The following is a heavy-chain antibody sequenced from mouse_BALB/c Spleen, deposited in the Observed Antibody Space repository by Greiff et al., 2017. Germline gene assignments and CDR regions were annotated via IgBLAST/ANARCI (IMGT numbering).Heavy chain of an antibody. CDR3: ARDGRGYYAMDY. CDR2: IRNKANGYTT. J-gene: IGHJ4*01. CDR1: GFTFTDYY. Sequence: EVMLVESGGGLVQPGGSLRLSCATSGFTFTDYYMSWVRQPPGKALEWLGFIRNKANGYTTEYSASVKGRFTISRDNSQSILYLQMNTLRAEDSATYYCARDGRGYYAMDYWGQGTSVTVSS. V-gene: IGHV7-3*02.